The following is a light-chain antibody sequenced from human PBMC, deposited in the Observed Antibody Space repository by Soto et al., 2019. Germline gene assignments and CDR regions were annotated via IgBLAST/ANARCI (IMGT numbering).Light chain of an antibody. CDR2: GAS. Sequence: DIQMTQSPSTLSASVGDRVTITCRASQSISSWLAWYQQKPGEAPNLLIFGASTLQSGVPSRFSGSGSGTDFTLTISSLQPEDFATYYCQQSYSTLWTFGQGTRLEIK. CDR1: QSISSW. V-gene: IGKV1-39*01. J-gene: IGKJ5*01. CDR3: QQSYSTLWT.